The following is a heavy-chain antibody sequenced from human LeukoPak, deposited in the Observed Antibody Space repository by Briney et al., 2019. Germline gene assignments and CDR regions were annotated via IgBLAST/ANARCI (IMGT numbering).Heavy chain of an antibody. CDR3: ARGPNTVITYDY. CDR1: GYTFTSYY. V-gene: IGHV1-46*01. J-gene: IGHJ4*02. D-gene: IGHD4-11*01. CDR2: INPSGGST. Sequence: ASVKVSCKASGYTFTSYYMHWVRQAPGQGLECMGIINPSGGSTSYAQKFQGRVTMTRDMSTSTVYMELSSLRSEDTAVYYCARGPNTVITYDYWGQGTLVTVSS.